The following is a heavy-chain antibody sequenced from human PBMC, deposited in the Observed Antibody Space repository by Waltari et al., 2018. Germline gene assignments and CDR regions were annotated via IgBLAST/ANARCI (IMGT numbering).Heavy chain of an antibody. CDR1: GYSISSGYY. J-gene: IGHJ4*02. Sequence: QVQLQKSGPGLVKPSETLSLTCAVSGYSISSGYYWGWIRQPPGKGLEWIGSIYHSGSTYYNPSLKSRVTISVDTSKNQFSLKLSSVTAADTAVYYCAKIADYYDMDYWGQGTLVTVSS. D-gene: IGHD3-22*01. V-gene: IGHV4-38-2*01. CDR3: AKIADYYDMDY. CDR2: IYHSGST.